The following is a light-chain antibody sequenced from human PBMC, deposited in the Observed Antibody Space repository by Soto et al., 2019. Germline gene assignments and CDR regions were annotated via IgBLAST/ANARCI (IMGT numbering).Light chain of an antibody. Sequence: EIVLTQSPGTLSLSPGERATLSCRASQSVSSSYLAWYQQKPGQAPRLLIYGASSRATGIPDRFSGSGSGTDFTLTISRLEPEDFAVYYCQQYGSSPPTTFGQGTRLAIK. J-gene: IGKJ5*01. V-gene: IGKV3-20*01. CDR1: QSVSSSY. CDR3: QQYGSSPPTT. CDR2: GAS.